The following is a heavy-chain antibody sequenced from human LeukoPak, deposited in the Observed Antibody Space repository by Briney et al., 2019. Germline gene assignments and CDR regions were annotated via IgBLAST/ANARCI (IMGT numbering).Heavy chain of an antibody. D-gene: IGHD6-19*01. CDR3: ARARAVAGTYYYMDV. J-gene: IGHJ6*03. CDR1: GGSFSGYY. Sequence: SETLSLTCAVYGGSFSGYYWSWIRQPPGKGLEWIGEINHSGSTNYNPSLKSRVTISVDTSKNQFSLKLSSVTAADTAVYYCARARAVAGTYYYMDVWGKGTTVTVSS. V-gene: IGHV4-34*01. CDR2: INHSGST.